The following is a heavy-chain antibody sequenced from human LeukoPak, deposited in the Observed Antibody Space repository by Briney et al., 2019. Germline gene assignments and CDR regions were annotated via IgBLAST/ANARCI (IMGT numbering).Heavy chain of an antibody. CDR2: ISGSGGST. D-gene: IGHD3-22*01. J-gene: IGHJ4*02. CDR1: GFTFSSYA. Sequence: GGSLRLSCAASGFTFSSYAMSWVRQAPGKGLEWVSAISGSGGSTYYADSVKGRFTISRDNSKNTLYLQMNSLRAEDTAVYYCASPLYYYDSSGGEDYWGQGTLVTVSS. V-gene: IGHV3-23*01. CDR3: ASPLYYYDSSGGEDY.